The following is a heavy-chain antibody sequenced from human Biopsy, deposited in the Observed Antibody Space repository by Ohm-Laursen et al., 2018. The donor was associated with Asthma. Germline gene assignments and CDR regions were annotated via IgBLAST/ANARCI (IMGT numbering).Heavy chain of an antibody. J-gene: IGHJ3*02. CDR3: ARTHERWTSIQDDALDI. V-gene: IGHV3-30*03. D-gene: IGHD4-23*01. Sequence: SLRLSCSPSGFAVSKDYMFWVRQAPGKGLEWVAVISYDGGNKFYGDSVKGRFTLSRDNSRNTLYLQMNSLRVEDTAIYYCARTHERWTSIQDDALDIWGQGTMVIVSS. CDR1: GFAVSKDY. CDR2: ISYDGGNK.